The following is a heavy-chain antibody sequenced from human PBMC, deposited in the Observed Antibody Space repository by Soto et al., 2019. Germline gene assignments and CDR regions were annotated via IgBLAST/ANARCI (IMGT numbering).Heavy chain of an antibody. D-gene: IGHD6-13*01. J-gene: IGHJ1*01. CDR2: IISSGGST. CDR3: AKAKGSSYGTEYSPH. Sequence: GGSLRLSSAASGFTFSTYAMNWVRQAAGKGLEWVSLIISSGGSTYYADSVKGRFTISRDNSKNTLYLQMNSLRADDTAVYYCAKAKGSSYGTEYSPHWGQGTLVTVSS. V-gene: IGHV3-23*01. CDR1: GFTFSTYA.